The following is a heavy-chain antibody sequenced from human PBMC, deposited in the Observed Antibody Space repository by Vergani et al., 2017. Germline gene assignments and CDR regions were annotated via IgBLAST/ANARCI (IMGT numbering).Heavy chain of an antibody. J-gene: IGHJ6*03. V-gene: IGHV4-59*01. CDR2: IYYSGIT. CDR1: GGSISSYY. CDR3: ARGGVTGDRSGYYYYYYMDV. D-gene: IGHD7-27*01. Sequence: QVQLQESGPGLVKPSETLSLTCTVSGGSISSYYWSWIRQPPGKGLEWIGYIYYSGITNYNPSLKRRVTISVDTSKNHFSLNLSSVTAADTAVYYCARGGVTGDRSGYYYYYYMDVWGKGTTVTVSS.